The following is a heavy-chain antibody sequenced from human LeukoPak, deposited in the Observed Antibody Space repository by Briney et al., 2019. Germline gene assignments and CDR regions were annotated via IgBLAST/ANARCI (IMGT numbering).Heavy chain of an antibody. D-gene: IGHD1-26*01. CDR2: ISGSGGST. CDR1: GFTFSSYA. Sequence: GGSLRLSCAASGFTFSSYAMSWVRQAPGKGLEWVSSISGSGGSTYYADAVKGRFTISRDNSKNTLYLQMNSLRAEDTAVYYCAKDSSGSYPLYGMDVWGQGTTVTVSS. J-gene: IGHJ6*02. CDR3: AKDSSGSYPLYGMDV. V-gene: IGHV3-23*01.